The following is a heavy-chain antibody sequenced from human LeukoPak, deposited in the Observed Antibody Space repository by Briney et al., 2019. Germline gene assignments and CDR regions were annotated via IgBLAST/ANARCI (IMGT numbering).Heavy chain of an antibody. CDR2: SSSSSSDI. J-gene: IGHJ3*02. Sequence: PGGSLRLSCAASGFTFSSYSMSWVRQAPGKGLEWVSSSSSSSSDIYYADSVKGRFTISRDNAKNSLYLQMNSLRAEDTAVYYCARDLDTVTTAFDIWGQGTMVTVSS. D-gene: IGHD4-17*01. V-gene: IGHV3-21*01. CDR3: ARDLDTVTTAFDI. CDR1: GFTFSSYS.